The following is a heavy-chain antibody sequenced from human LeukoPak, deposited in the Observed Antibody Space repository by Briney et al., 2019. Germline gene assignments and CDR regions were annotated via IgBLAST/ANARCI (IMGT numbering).Heavy chain of an antibody. V-gene: IGHV3-23*01. J-gene: IGHJ6*02. CDR2: IRGSGGST. Sequence: HAGRSLRLSCAASGFTFSSYAMSWVRQAPGKGLEWVSAIRGSGGSTYYADSVKGRFTISRDNSKNTLYLLMNSLRAEDTAVYYCAKYFHGSGSYYWYYYYYGMDVCGQGTTVTVSS. CDR3: AKYFHGSGSYYWYYYYYGMDV. CDR1: GFTFSSYA. D-gene: IGHD3-10*01.